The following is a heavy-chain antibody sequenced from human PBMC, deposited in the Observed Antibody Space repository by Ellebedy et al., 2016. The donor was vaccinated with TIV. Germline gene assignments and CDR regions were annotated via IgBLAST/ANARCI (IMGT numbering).Heavy chain of an antibody. V-gene: IGHV3-7*04. CDR1: GFTFSSYW. CDR3: ARDQGYYYYGMDV. CDR2: IKQDGSAK. J-gene: IGHJ6*02. Sequence: GESLKISCAASGFTFSSYWMSWVRQAPGKGLEWVANIKQDGSAKYYVDSVKGRFTISRDNAKNSLYLQMNSLRAEDTAVYYCARDQGYYYYGMDVWGQGTTVTVSS.